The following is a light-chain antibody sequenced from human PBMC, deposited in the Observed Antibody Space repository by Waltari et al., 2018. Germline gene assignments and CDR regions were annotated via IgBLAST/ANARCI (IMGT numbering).Light chain of an antibody. Sequence: IVMTQSPDSLAASLGERATLNCPSSQSLLAISNNKDFLIWYQQKPGQPPKVLFYWASARESGVPDRFSGSGSGTDFTLTLSSLQAEDVAVYYCQQYYGTPITFGQGTRLEIK. J-gene: IGKJ5*01. CDR1: QSLLAISNNKDF. CDR3: QQYYGTPIT. CDR2: WAS. V-gene: IGKV4-1*01.